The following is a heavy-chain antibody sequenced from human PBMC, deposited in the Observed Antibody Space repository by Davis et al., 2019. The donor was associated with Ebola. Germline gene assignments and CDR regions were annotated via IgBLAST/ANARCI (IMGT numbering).Heavy chain of an antibody. CDR1: GYTFTGYY. Sequence: AASVKVSCKASGYTFTGYYLHWVRQAPGQGLEWMGRINPNSGGTNYAQKFQGRVTMTRDTSISTAYMELSRLRSDDTAVYYCSRDLAVAPPDYWGQGTLVTVSS. J-gene: IGHJ4*02. D-gene: IGHD6-19*01. CDR2: INPNSGGT. CDR3: SRDLAVAPPDY. V-gene: IGHV1-2*06.